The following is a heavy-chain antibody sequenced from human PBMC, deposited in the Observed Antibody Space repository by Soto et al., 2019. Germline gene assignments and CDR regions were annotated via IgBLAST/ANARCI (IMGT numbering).Heavy chain of an antibody. CDR1: GGSISSGGYS. CDR2: IYHSGST. CDR3: ARGTTVTAYYFDY. J-gene: IGHJ4*02. V-gene: IGHV4-30-2*01. Sequence: KPSETLSLTCAVSGGSISSGGYSWSWIRQPPGKGLEWIGYIYHSGSTYYNPSLKSRVTISVDRSKNQFSLKLSSVTAADTAVYYCARGTTVTAYYFDYWGQGTLVTVSS. D-gene: IGHD4-17*01.